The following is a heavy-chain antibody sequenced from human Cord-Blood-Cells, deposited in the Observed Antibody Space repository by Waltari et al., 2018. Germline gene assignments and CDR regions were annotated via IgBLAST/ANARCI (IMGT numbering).Heavy chain of an antibody. CDR1: GFTFSSYW. V-gene: IGHV3-7*01. Sequence: EVQLVESGGGLVQPGGSLRLSCAAPGFTFSSYWMSWVRQAPGKGLEWVANIKQDGSEKYYVDSVKGRFTISRDNAKNSLYLQMNSLRAEDTAVYYCARDYYSSSFDYWGQGTLVTVSS. CDR2: IKQDGSEK. D-gene: IGHD6-13*01. CDR3: ARDYYSSSFDY. J-gene: IGHJ4*02.